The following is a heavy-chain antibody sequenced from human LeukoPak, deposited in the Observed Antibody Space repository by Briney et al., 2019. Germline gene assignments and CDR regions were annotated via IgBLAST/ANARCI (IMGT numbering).Heavy chain of an antibody. CDR2: IIPIFGTA. V-gene: IGHV1-69*13. Sequence: ASVKVSCKASGGTFSSYAIGGVRQAPGQGLEWMGGIIPIFGTANYAQKFQGRVTITADESTSTAYMELSSLRSEDTAVYYCARLEVVAAKNWFDPWGQGALVTVSS. CDR1: GGTFSSYA. CDR3: ARLEVVAAKNWFDP. D-gene: IGHD2-15*01. J-gene: IGHJ5*02.